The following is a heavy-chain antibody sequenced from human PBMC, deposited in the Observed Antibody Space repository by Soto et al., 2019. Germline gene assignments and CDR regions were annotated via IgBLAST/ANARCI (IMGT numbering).Heavy chain of an antibody. Sequence: EVQLVESGGGLVQPGGSLRLSCAASGFTFSSYSMNWVRQAAGKGLEWVSYISSSSSTIYYADSVKGRFTISRDNAKNSLYLQMNSLRAEDTAVYYCASRNDFWSGPGEFDYWGQGTLVTVSS. CDR3: ASRNDFWSGPGEFDY. V-gene: IGHV3-48*01. J-gene: IGHJ4*02. D-gene: IGHD3-3*01. CDR1: GFTFSSYS. CDR2: ISSSSSTI.